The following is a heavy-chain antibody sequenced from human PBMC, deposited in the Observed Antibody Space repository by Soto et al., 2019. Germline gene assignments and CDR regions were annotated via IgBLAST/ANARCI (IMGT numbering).Heavy chain of an antibody. CDR2: IYYTGST. Sequence: QVQLQESGPGLVKPSETLSLTCTVSGGSVSSYYWSWIRQPPGKPLEWIGYIYYTGSTNYNPSLKSRVTISVDTAKKQFSLKLTSVIAADTAVYYCARVSSSSDWFGNWFDPLGQGSLVTVSS. CDR3: ARVSSSSDWFGNWFDP. CDR1: GGSVSSYY. J-gene: IGHJ5*02. V-gene: IGHV4-59*02. D-gene: IGHD3-10*01.